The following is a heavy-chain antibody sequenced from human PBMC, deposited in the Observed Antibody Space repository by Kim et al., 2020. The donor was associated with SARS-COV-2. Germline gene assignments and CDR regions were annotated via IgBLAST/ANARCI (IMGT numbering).Heavy chain of an antibody. D-gene: IGHD1-26*01. J-gene: IGHJ4*02. CDR1: GFTFSSYW. CDR3: ASRRYTWTYYYLDY. CDR2: INSDGGTT. Sequence: GGSLRLSCAASGFTFSSYWMHWVRQAPGKGLVWVSRINSDGGTTSYADSVKGRFTISRDNAKSTLYLQMNSLRAEDTAVYSCASRRYTWTYYYLDYWGQGTLAKVSS. V-gene: IGHV3-74*01.